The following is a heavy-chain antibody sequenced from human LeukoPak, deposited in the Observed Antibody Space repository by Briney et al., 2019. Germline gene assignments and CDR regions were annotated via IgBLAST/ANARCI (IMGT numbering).Heavy chain of an antibody. CDR2: IYYSGST. J-gene: IGHJ6*02. D-gene: IGHD3-3*01. CDR3: ARVSRITIFGVERYYYYGMDV. V-gene: IGHV4-59*01. Sequence: PGGSLRLSCAASGFTFSSYALSWVRQAPGKGLEWIGYIYYSGSTNYNPSLKSRVTISVDTSKNQFSLKLSSVTAADTAVYYCARVSRITIFGVERYYYYGMDVWGQGTTVTVSS. CDR1: GFTFSSYA.